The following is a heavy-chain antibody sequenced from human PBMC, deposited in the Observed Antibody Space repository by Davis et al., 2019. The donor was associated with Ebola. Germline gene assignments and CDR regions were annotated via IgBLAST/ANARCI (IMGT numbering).Heavy chain of an antibody. CDR1: GFTFSSYS. V-gene: IGHV3-21*01. Sequence: GGSLRLSCVASGFTFSSYSMNWVRQAPGKGLEWVSSISSSSSYIYYADSVKGRFTISRDNAKNSLYLQMHSLRAEDTAVYYCARERLSGFWSGYPDYWGQGTLVTVSS. CDR2: ISSSSSYI. CDR3: ARERLSGFWSGYPDY. D-gene: IGHD3-3*01. J-gene: IGHJ4*02.